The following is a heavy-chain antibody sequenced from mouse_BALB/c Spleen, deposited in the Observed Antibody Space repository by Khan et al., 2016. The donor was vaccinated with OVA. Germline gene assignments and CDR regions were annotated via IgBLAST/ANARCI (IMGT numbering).Heavy chain of an antibody. V-gene: IGHV1S81*02. CDR3: ARIKKILATYFDY. Sequence: QVQLKQSGAELVKAGASVKMSCKASGYTFTSYWMHWVKQRLGQGLEWFAETNPTNGRTYYNEKFKSKATLTVDKSSSTAYMLLSGPTFEDSAVYYCARIKKILATYFDYWGQGTTLTVSS. CDR1: GYTFTSYW. J-gene: IGHJ2*01. CDR2: TNPTNGRT. D-gene: IGHD1-1*01.